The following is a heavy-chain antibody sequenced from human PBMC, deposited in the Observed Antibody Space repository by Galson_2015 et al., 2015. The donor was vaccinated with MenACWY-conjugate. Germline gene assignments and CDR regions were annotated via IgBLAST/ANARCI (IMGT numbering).Heavy chain of an antibody. CDR2: ISSSSSYT. CDR3: ASQSRRGSYSFQHY. J-gene: IGHJ4*02. CDR1: GFTFSDYY. Sequence: SPRLSCAASGFTFSDYYMSWIRQAPGKGLEWVSYISSSSSYTNYADSVKGRFTISRDNAKNSLYLQMNSLRAEDTAVYYCASQSRRGSYSFQHYWGQGTLVTVSS. D-gene: IGHD1-26*01. V-gene: IGHV3-11*06.